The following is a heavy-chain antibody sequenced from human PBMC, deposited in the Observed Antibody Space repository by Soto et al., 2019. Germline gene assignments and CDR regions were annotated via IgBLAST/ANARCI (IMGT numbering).Heavy chain of an antibody. CDR3: ARAFGGSGSPSLAKYYYGMDV. Sequence: QPGGSLRLSCAASGFTFSSYDMHWVRQATGKGLEWVSAIGTAGDTYYPGSVKGRFTISRENAKNSLYLQMNSLRAEDTAVYYCARAFGGSGSPSLAKYYYGMDVWGQGTTVTVSS. CDR1: GFTFSSYD. D-gene: IGHD3-10*01. V-gene: IGHV3-13*01. CDR2: IGTAGDT. J-gene: IGHJ6*02.